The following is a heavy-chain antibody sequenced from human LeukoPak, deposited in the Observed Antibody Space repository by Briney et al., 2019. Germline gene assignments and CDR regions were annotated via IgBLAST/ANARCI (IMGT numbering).Heavy chain of an antibody. CDR1: GFTFSSYA. V-gene: IGHV3-23*01. CDR3: AKVKGSGWYDPLFDY. Sequence: SGGSLRLSCAASGFTFSSYAMSWVRQAPGKGLEWVSAISGSGGSTYYADSVKGRFTISRDNSKNTLYLQMNSLRAEDTAVYYCAKVKGSGWYDPLFDYWGQGTLVTVSS. D-gene: IGHD6-19*01. CDR2: ISGSGGST. J-gene: IGHJ4*02.